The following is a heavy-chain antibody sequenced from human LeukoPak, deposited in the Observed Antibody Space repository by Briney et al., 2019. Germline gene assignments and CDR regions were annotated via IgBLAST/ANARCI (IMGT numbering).Heavy chain of an antibody. CDR3: ARDKWIFGVVIKDNWFDP. CDR1: GYTFTGYY. V-gene: IGHV1-2*02. J-gene: IGHJ5*02. D-gene: IGHD3-3*01. CDR2: INPNSGGT. Sequence: AASVKVSCKASGYTFTGYYMHWVRQAPGQGREWMGWINPNSGGTNYAQKFQGRVTMTRDTSISTAYMELSRLRSDDTAVYYCARDKWIFGVVIKDNWFDPWGQGTLVTVSS.